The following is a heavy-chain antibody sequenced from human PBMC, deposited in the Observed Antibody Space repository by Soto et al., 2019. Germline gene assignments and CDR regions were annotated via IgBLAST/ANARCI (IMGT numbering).Heavy chain of an antibody. CDR1: GGSISSSSYY. J-gene: IGHJ3*02. V-gene: IGHV4-39*01. CDR2: IYYSGST. CDR3: ARHRAIAAAIWFAFDI. D-gene: IGHD6-13*01. Sequence: SETLSLTCTVSGGSISSSSYYWGWIRQPPGKGLEWIGSIYYSGSTYYNPSLKSRVTISVDTSKIQFSLKLSSVTAADTAVYYCARHRAIAAAIWFAFDIWGQGTMVTVSS.